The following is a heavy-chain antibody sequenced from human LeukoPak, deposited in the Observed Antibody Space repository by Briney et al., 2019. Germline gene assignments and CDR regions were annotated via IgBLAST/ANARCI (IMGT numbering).Heavy chain of an antibody. D-gene: IGHD1-26*01. CDR2: IQRKGDGETT. CDR3: STGGGTYSLGA. V-gene: IGHV3-15*01. CDR1: GVTVTNAR. J-gene: IGHJ5*02. Sequence: PGGSLRLSCAASGVTVTNARMTWVRQPPGKGLEWVGHIQRKGDGETTDYAAPVKDRFTISRDDSKNTLYLQMNSLKTEDTAVYYCSTGGGTYSLGAWGQGTLVIVSS.